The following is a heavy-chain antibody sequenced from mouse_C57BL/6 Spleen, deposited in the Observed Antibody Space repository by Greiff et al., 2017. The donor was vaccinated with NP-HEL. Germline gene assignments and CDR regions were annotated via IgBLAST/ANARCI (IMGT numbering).Heavy chain of an antibody. CDR2: INPNNGGT. V-gene: IGHV1-26*01. CDR3: ARTRPWFAY. CDR1: GYTFTDYY. J-gene: IGHJ3*01. Sequence: EVQLQQSGPELVKPGASVKISCKASGYTFTDYYMNWVKQSHGKSLEWIGDINPNNGGTSYNQKFKGKATLTVDKSSSTAYMELRSLTSEDSAVYYCARTRPWFAYWGQGTLVTVSA.